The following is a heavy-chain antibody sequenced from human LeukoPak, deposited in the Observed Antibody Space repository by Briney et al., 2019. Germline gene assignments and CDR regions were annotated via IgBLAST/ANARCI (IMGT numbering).Heavy chain of an antibody. D-gene: IGHD2-21*02. CDR1: GFTFSNYA. V-gene: IGHV3-23*01. Sequence: QAGGSLRLSCAASGFTFSNYAMTWVRQAPGRGPEWVSTISRSGGNTYYADSVKGRFTMSRDSPRDTVYLQVNSLRDEDTVVYYCARDVEVCSVGACYWTTFDCWGQGTLVTVSS. CDR2: ISRSGGNT. J-gene: IGHJ4*02. CDR3: ARDVEVCSVGACYWTTFDC.